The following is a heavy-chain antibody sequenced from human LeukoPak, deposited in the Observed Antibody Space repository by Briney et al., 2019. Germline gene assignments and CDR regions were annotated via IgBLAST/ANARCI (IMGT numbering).Heavy chain of an antibody. Sequence: GESLKISCNASGYSFTSYWIGWVRHMPGKGREWMGIIDPSDSETRYTPSFQGQVTISVDESLTTAYLQWTRLKASDTAMYYCARQTAMGRSGDYWGQGTQVTVSS. CDR2: IDPSDSET. CDR3: ARQTAMGRSGDY. D-gene: IGHD5-18*01. CDR1: GYSFTSYW. J-gene: IGHJ4*02. V-gene: IGHV5-51*01.